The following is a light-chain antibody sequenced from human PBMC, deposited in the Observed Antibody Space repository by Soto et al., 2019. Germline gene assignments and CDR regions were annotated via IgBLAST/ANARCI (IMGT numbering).Light chain of an antibody. Sequence: IVMTQSPATLSVSPGERATLSCRASQSVGTNLAWYQQTPGQAPRLLIYASSTRATGVPARFRGSGSGTEFTLTISSLQSEDFAVYYCQQYNNWPPYTFGQGTKLEIK. CDR3: QQYNNWPPYT. CDR1: QSVGTN. V-gene: IGKV3-15*01. CDR2: ASS. J-gene: IGKJ2*01.